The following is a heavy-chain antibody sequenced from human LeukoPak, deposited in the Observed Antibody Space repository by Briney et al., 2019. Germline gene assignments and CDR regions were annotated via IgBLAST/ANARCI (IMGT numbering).Heavy chain of an antibody. CDR2: IYHSGST. CDR3: ARRKPVSDYFDP. CDR1: GFTFSSYS. D-gene: IGHD1-26*01. J-gene: IGHJ5*02. Sequence: GSLRLSCAASGFTFSSYSMNWIRQPPGKGLEWIGYIYHSGSTNYNPSLQSRVTISVDTSKNQFSLNLNSVTAADTAVYYCARRKPVSDYFDPWGQGTLVTVSS. V-gene: IGHV4-59*01.